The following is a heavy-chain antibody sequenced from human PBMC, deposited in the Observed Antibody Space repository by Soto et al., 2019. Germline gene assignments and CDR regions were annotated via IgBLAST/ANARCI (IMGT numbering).Heavy chain of an antibody. D-gene: IGHD3-3*01. CDR1: GFTFSNFA. V-gene: IGHV3-23*01. CDR2: ISGSGDRT. CDR3: VKDWSGNSCPCMDV. J-gene: IGHJ6*02. Sequence: EVQLLESGGDLVQPGGSLTLSCVASGFTFSNFAMSWVRRTPGEGLEWASSISGSGDRTYYADSVEGRFSISRVNSKNTLYLQMNSLGAEDTATYYCVKDWSGNSCPCMDVWGQGTTVTVSS.